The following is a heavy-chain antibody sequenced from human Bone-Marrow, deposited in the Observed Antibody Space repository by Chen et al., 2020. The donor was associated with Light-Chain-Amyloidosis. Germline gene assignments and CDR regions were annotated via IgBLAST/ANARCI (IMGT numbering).Heavy chain of an antibody. D-gene: IGHD3-10*01. Sequence: QVQLVQSGAEVKKPGASVKVSCKASGYTFTSYDINWVRQATGQGLEWMGWMNPNSSNTGYAQKFQGRVTMTRNTSISTAYMELSSLRSEDTAVYYCARGSYGSGSYYHYYYYGMDVWGQGTTVTVSS. CDR3: ARGSYGSGSYYHYYYYGMDV. CDR2: MNPNSSNT. J-gene: IGHJ6*02. CDR1: GYTFTSYD. V-gene: IGHV1-8*01.